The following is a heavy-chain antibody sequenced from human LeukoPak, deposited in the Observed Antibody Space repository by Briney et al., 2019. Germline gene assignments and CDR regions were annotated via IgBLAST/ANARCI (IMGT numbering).Heavy chain of an antibody. Sequence: PGGSLRLSCAASGFTFSSYEMNWIRQPPGKGLEWIGEINHSGSTNYNPSLKSRVTISVDTSKNQFSLKLSSVTAADTAVYYCARRGRWLQSNFDYWGQGTLVTVSS. J-gene: IGHJ4*02. D-gene: IGHD5-24*01. CDR2: INHSGST. CDR3: ARRGRWLQSNFDY. CDR1: GFTFSSYE. V-gene: IGHV4-34*01.